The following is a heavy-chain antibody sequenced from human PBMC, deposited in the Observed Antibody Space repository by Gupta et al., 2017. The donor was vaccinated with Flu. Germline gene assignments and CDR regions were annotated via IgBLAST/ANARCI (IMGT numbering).Heavy chain of an antibody. CDR1: GFTSSRHA. V-gene: IGHV3-23*01. Sequence: EVQLLESGGGLVQPGGSLRRSSAASGFTSSRHAMSWVRQAPGKGLEWVSAISGSGGSTYYADSVKGRFTISRDNSKNTLYLQMNSLRAEDTAVYYCAKVVYGVATSYFDYWGQGTLVTVSS. D-gene: IGHD5-12*01. J-gene: IGHJ4*02. CDR2: ISGSGGST. CDR3: AKVVYGVATSYFDY.